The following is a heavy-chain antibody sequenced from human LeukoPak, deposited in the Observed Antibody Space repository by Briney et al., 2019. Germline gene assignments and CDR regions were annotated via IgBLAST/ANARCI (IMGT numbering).Heavy chain of an antibody. J-gene: IGHJ4*02. CDR3: ARGGVYCSSTSCYTVPFDY. CDR1: GYTFTGYY. CDR2: MNPNSGNT. D-gene: IGHD2-2*02. Sequence: ASVKVSCKASGYTFTGYYMHWVRQAPGQGLEWMGWMNPNSGNTGYAQKFQGRVTMTRNTSISTAYMELSSLRSEDTAVYYCARGGVYCSSTSCYTVPFDYWGQGTLVTVSS. V-gene: IGHV1-8*02.